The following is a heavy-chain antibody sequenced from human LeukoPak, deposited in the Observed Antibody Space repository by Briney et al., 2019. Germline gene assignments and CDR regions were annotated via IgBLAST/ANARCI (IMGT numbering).Heavy chain of an antibody. CDR3: ASRIPYESSSY. J-gene: IGHJ4*02. CDR1: GFTFSSYW. Sequence: PGGSLRLSCAASGFTFSSYWMHWVRQAPGKGLVWVSRISSDGSSTDYADSVKGRFTISRDNAKNTLYLQMNSLRAEDTAVYYCASRIPYESSSYWGQGTLVTVSS. CDR2: ISSDGSST. D-gene: IGHD3-22*01. V-gene: IGHV3-74*01.